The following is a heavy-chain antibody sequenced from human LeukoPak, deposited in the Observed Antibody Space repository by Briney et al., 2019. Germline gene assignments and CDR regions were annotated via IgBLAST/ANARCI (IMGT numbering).Heavy chain of an antibody. CDR3: AGDTDSSGWPPFDY. V-gene: IGHV1-46*01. CDR2: ISPSGGST. Sequence: GASVKVSCKAFGYTFTSNYMHWVRQAPGQGPEWMGVISPSGGSTTYAQKFQGRVTLTRDMSTSTDYLELSSLRSEDTAVYYCAGDTDSSGWPPFDYWGQGTLVTVSS. J-gene: IGHJ4*02. CDR1: GYTFTSNY. D-gene: IGHD6-19*01.